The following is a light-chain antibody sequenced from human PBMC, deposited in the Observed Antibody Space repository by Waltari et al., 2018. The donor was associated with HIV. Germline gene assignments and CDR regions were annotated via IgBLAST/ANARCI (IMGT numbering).Light chain of an antibody. CDR1: SSAIGDYNY. CDR3: CSFAGSYTLV. CDR2: DVN. Sequence: QSALTQPRPVSGSPGPSFTIPCTGTSSAIGDYNYVSWYQQHPGKAPKLMIYDVNKRPSGVPDRFSGSKSGNTASLTISGLQAEDEAAYYCCSFAGSYTLVFGGGTKLTVL. J-gene: IGLJ3*02. V-gene: IGLV2-11*01.